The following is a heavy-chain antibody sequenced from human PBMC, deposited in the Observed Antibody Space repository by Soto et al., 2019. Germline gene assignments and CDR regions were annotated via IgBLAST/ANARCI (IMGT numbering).Heavy chain of an antibody. J-gene: IGHJ5*02. V-gene: IGHV1-46*01. CDR3: AKGVLRRDIVVVPAASDWFDP. D-gene: IGHD2-2*01. CDR1: GYTFTSYY. CDR2: INPSGGST. Sequence: QVQLVQSGAEVKKPGASVKVSCKASGYTFTSYYMHWVRQAPGQGLEWMGIINPSGGSTSYAQKCQGRVTMTRDTATSTVDMELSSLRSEDTAVYYCAKGVLRRDIVVVPAASDWFDPWGQGTLVTVSS.